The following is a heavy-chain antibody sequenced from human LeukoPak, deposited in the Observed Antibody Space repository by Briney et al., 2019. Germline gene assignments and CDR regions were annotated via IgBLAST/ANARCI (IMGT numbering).Heavy chain of an antibody. D-gene: IGHD6-13*01. V-gene: IGHV3-23*01. CDR1: GFTFTSYS. J-gene: IGHJ6*02. CDR3: AKAASSSWPSYYYGMDV. Sequence: GGSLRLSCAASGFTFTSYSMNWVRQAPGKGLEWVSAISGSGGSTYYADSMKGRFTISRDNSKNTLYLQMSSLRVDDTAVYYCAKAASSSWPSYYYGMDVWGQGTTVTVSS. CDR2: ISGSGGST.